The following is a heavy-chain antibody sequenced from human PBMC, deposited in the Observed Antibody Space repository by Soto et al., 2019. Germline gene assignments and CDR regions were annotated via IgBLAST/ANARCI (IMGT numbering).Heavy chain of an antibody. CDR2: IVVGSGNT. CDR1: GFTFTNSA. V-gene: IGHV1-58*01. D-gene: IGHD3-3*01. Sequence: GASVKVSCKASGFTFTNSAVQWVRQARGQRLEWIGWIVVGSGNTNYAQKFQERVTITRDMSTSTAYMELSSLRSEDTAVYYCAAGWLRCLEWFPQPYYGMDVCGQGTTVTVSS. CDR3: AAGWLRCLEWFPQPYYGMDV. J-gene: IGHJ6*02.